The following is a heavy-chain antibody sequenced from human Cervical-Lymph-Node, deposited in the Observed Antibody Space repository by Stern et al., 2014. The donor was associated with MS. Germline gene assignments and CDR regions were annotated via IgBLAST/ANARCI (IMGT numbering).Heavy chain of an antibody. D-gene: IGHD2-2*01. V-gene: IGHV5-51*01. J-gene: IGHJ5*02. Sequence: VQLVQSGAEVKKPGESLKISCKGSGYSFTSYWIGWVRQMPGKGLEWMGIINPGDSDTRYSPTFQGQVTISADKSISTAYLQWSSLKASDTAMYYCARRHCSSRRCGWFDPWGQGTLVTVSS. CDR1: GYSFTSYW. CDR3: ARRHCSSRRCGWFDP. CDR2: INPGDSDT.